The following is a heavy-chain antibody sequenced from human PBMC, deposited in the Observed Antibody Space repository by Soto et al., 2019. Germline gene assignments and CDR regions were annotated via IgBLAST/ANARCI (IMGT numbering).Heavy chain of an antibody. CDR1: GGSISIYY. D-gene: IGHD5-18*01. CDR3: ARLRGYSYGYIDY. CDR2: IYYSGST. V-gene: IGHV4-59*06. Sequence: SDTLSLTCTVSGGSISIYYWSWIGQPPGKGLEWIGYIYYSGSTYYNPSLKSRVTISVDTSKNQFSLKLSSVTAADTAAYYCARLRGYSYGYIDYWGQGTLVTVPS. J-gene: IGHJ4*02.